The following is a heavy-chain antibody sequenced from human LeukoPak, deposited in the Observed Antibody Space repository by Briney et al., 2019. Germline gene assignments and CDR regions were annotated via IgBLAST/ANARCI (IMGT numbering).Heavy chain of an antibody. J-gene: IGHJ6*03. V-gene: IGHV4-34*01. D-gene: IGHD6-19*01. Sequence: SETLSLTCAVYGGSFSGYSWSWIRQPPGKGLEWIGEINHSGSTNYNPSLKSRVTISVDTSKNQFSLKLSSVTAADTAMYYCARLRAVAKRIGPGYYYYMDVWGKGTTVTISS. CDR1: GGSFSGYS. CDR3: ARLRAVAKRIGPGYYYYMDV. CDR2: INHSGST.